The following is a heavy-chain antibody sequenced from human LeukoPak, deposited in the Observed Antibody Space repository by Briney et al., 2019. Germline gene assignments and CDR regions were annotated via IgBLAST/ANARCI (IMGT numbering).Heavy chain of an antibody. CDR3: ARVANVSTWGPDF. Sequence: GGSLRLSCAASGFTFSSYGMHWVRQAPGKGLEWVAGIWFDGSKKYYGDSVKGRFAVSRDNSKNTLFLQVNSLRVEDTAIYYCARVANVSTWGPDFWGQGALITVSS. V-gene: IGHV3-33*01. J-gene: IGHJ4*02. CDR1: GFTFSSYG. D-gene: IGHD7-27*01. CDR2: IWFDGSKK.